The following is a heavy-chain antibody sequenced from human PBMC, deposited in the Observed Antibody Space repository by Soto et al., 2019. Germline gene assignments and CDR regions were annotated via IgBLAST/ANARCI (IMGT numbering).Heavy chain of an antibody. J-gene: IGHJ3*02. V-gene: IGHV1-18*01. CDR1: GYTFTSYG. D-gene: IGHD2-2*01. CDR3: ARYCSSTSCYWRHDAFDI. Sequence: QVQLVQSGAEVKKPGASVKVSCKASGYTFTSYGISWVRQAPGQGLEWMGWISAYNGNTNYAQKLQGRVTMTTDTSTSTAYMELRSLRSDDTAVYYCARYCSSTSCYWRHDAFDIWGQGTMVTVSS. CDR2: ISAYNGNT.